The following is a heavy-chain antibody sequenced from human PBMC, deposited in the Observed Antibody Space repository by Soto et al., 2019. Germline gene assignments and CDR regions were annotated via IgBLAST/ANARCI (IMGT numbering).Heavy chain of an antibody. CDR3: ARAGFWXAYYYYGMDV. CDR2: TNHSGSK. V-gene: IGHV4-34*01. Sequence: SETRSLTWGGYGGSFSGYYWSGIRQPPGRGMGWIGETNHSGSKTYNPSLKSRVTISVDTSKTQFSLKLSSVTAADTAVYYCARAGFWXAYYYYGMDVGGQGTTVTVSS. D-gene: IGHD3-3*01. CDR1: GGSFSGYY. J-gene: IGHJ6*02.